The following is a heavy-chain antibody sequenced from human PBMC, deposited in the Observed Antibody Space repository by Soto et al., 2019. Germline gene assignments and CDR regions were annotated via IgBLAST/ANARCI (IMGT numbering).Heavy chain of an antibody. J-gene: IGHJ4*02. CDR2: ISGSGGST. D-gene: IGHD6-19*01. CDR3: AKVPLVGQWLVHFDY. V-gene: IGHV3-23*01. CDR1: GFTFSSYA. Sequence: GGSLRLSCAASGFTFSSYAMSWVRQAPGKGLEWVSAISGSGGSTYYADSVKGRFTISRDNSKNTLYLQMNSLRAEDTAVYYCAKVPLVGQWLVHFDYWGQGTLVTAPQ.